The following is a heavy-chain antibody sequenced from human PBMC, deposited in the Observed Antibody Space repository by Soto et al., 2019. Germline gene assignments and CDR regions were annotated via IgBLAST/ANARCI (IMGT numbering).Heavy chain of an antibody. CDR2: ISGGGYNS. D-gene: IGHD6-19*01. CDR1: GFTFSDSA. V-gene: IGHV3-23*01. J-gene: IGHJ4*02. Sequence: EVQLLESGGGLVQPGGSLRLSCAASGFTFSDSAMNWVRQAPGKGLEWVSIISGGGYNSYYADSVKGRFTTSRDNSKNTLSLQMNSLTAEDSAVYYCAKSSSVSGWYEMGGLGYWGQGTLVSVSS. CDR3: AKSSSVSGWYEMGGLGY.